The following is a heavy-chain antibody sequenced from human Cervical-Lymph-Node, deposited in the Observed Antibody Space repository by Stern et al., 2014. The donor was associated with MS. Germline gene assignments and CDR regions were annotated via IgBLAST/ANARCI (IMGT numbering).Heavy chain of an antibody. J-gene: IGHJ5*02. V-gene: IGHV5-51*03. CDR3: ARRAQRSGYSSAWFDP. CDR1: GYRFHSYW. D-gene: IGHD3-3*01. CDR2: IFPDDSDT. Sequence: VQLVQSGAEVKKPGESLKISCKGSGYRFHSYWIGWVRQMPGKGLEWMGIIFPDDSDTTYSPSFEGQVTISVDKSINTAYLQWSSLKASDTAVYYCARRAQRSGYSSAWFDPWGQGTLVTVSS.